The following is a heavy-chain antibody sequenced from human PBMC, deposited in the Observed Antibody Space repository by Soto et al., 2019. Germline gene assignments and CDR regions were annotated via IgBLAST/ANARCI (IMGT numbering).Heavy chain of an antibody. CDR3: ARHIAAAGILAFDI. V-gene: IGHV1-8*01. CDR1: GYTFTSYD. CDR2: MNPNSGNT. D-gene: IGHD6-13*01. Sequence: SVKVSCKASGYTFTSYDINWVRQATGQGLEWMGWMNPNSGNTGYAQKFQGRVTMTRNTSISTAYMELSSLRSEDTAVYYCARHIAAAGILAFDIWGQGTMVTVSS. J-gene: IGHJ3*02.